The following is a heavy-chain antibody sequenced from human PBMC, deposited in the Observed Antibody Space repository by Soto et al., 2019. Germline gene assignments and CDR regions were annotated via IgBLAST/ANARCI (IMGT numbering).Heavy chain of an antibody. Sequence: PGGSLRLSCAASGFTVSSNYMSWVRQAPGKGLEWVSVIYSGGSTYYADSVKGRFTISRHNSKNTLYLQMNSLRAEDTAVYYCARARDGPQWLVAGAYDIWGQGTMVTVSS. J-gene: IGHJ3*02. D-gene: IGHD6-19*01. CDR1: GFTVSSNY. CDR2: IYSGGST. CDR3: ARARDGPQWLVAGAYDI. V-gene: IGHV3-53*04.